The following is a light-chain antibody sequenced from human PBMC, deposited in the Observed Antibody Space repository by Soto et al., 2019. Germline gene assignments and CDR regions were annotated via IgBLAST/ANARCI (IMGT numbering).Light chain of an antibody. Sequence: DIVMTQSPDSLAVSLGERATINCKSSQSVLYSSNNKNYLAWYQQKPGQPPKLLIYWASTRESGVPDRFSGSGSGTDFPLTIRSLQAEDVAVYYCQQYYSTPPFTFGPGTKVDIK. J-gene: IGKJ3*01. CDR3: QQYYSTPPFT. V-gene: IGKV4-1*01. CDR2: WAS. CDR1: QSVLYSSNNKNY.